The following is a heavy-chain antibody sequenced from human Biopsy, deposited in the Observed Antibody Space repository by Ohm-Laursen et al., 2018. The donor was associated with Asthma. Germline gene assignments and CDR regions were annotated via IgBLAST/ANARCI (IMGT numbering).Heavy chain of an antibody. J-gene: IGHJ4*02. D-gene: IGHD5-12*01. CDR1: GFVFSQCG. CDR3: AKRRGYSGHDNDY. Sequence: SLRLSCSAAGFVFSQCGMHWVRQAPGKGLEWVALMSYDGSIKDYADSVKGRFTISRDNSMNTLYLHMNSLRVEDTAVYYCAKRRGYSGHDNDYWGQGTLVIVSS. V-gene: IGHV3-30*18. CDR2: MSYDGSIK.